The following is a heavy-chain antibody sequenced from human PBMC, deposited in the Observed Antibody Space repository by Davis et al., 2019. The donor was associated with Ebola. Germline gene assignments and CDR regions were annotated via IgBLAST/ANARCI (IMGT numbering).Heavy chain of an antibody. J-gene: IGHJ3*02. CDR1: GNSFSSHW. V-gene: IGHV5-51*01. Sequence: GESLKISCQDSGNSFSSHWIGWVRQLPGKGLEWTGIFYTGDSDTRYSPSFRGQVTISADKSMKTAFLQWSSLKASDSGMYYCASLRRTITGMDDGFDIWGQGTMVTVSS. CDR2: FYTGDSDT. CDR3: ASLRRTITGMDDGFDI. D-gene: IGHD2-8*02.